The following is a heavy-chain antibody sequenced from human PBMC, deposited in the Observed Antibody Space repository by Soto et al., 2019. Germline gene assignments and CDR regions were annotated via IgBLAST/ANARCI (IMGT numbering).Heavy chain of an antibody. CDR3: AVGYCSGGSCDYFDY. V-gene: IGHV1-3*01. CDR1: GYTFTSYA. D-gene: IGHD2-15*01. J-gene: IGHJ4*02. CDR2: INAGNGNT. Sequence: QVQLVQSGAEVKKPGASVKVSCKASGYTFTSYAMHWVRQAPGQRLEWMGWINAGNGNTKYSQKFQGRVTITRDTSASTAYMELSSLRSEDTAVYYCAVGYCSGGSCDYFDYWVQGTLVTVSS.